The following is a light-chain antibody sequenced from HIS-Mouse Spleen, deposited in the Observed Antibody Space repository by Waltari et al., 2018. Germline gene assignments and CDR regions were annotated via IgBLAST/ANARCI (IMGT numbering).Light chain of an antibody. CDR3: QQYYSTPYT. CDR1: QSVLYSSNNKNY. CDR2: WAS. Sequence: DIVMTQSPDSLAGSLCERATINCKSSQSVLYSSNNKNYLAWYQQKPGKPPKLLIYWASTRESGVPDRFSGSGSGTDFTLTISSLQAEDVAVYYCQQYYSTPYTFGQGTKLEIK. J-gene: IGKJ2*01. V-gene: IGKV4-1*01.